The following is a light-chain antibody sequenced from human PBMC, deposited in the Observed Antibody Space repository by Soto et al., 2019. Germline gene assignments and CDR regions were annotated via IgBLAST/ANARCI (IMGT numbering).Light chain of an antibody. CDR3: SSHTYTVSLL. CDR1: SRDVGGYNY. Sequence: QSALTQPASVSGSVGQSITISCTGTSRDVGGYNYVSWYQQHPGKAPKLIISEVNNRPSGVSNRFSGSKSGNTASLTISGLQAEDAADYYCSSHTYTVSLLFGGGTKLTVL. CDR2: EVN. V-gene: IGLV2-14*01. J-gene: IGLJ2*01.